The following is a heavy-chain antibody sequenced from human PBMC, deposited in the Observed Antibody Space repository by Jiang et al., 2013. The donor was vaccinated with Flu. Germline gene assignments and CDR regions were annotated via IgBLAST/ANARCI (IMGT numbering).Heavy chain of an antibody. D-gene: IGHD3-16*01. CDR2: ISFHGSTQ. CDR1: GFTFSSYD. J-gene: IGHJ6*02. Sequence: LVESGGGVVQPGRSLRVSCTASGFTFSSYDMHWVRQAPGQGLEWAASISFHGSTQHYADSVKGRFTVTRDNSKNTVYLQMNSLRAEDTAVFFCARDRGGHGLDVWGQGTTVIVSS. V-gene: IGHV3-33*05. CDR3: ARDRGGHGLDV.